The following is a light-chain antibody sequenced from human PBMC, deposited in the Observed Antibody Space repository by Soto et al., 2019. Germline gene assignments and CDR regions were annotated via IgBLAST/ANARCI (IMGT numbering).Light chain of an antibody. Sequence: EIVLTQSPGTLSLSPGERATLSCRANQSVSSSYLAWYQQKPGQAPRLLIYGASSRATGIPDRFSGSGSGTDFTLTISRLEPEDFAMYYCQQYGSSPCTFGQGTKLEIK. J-gene: IGKJ2*02. V-gene: IGKV3-20*01. CDR2: GAS. CDR1: QSVSSSY. CDR3: QQYGSSPCT.